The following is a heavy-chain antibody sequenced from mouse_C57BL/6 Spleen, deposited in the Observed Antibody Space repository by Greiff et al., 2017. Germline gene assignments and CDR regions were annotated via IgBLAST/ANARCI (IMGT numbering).Heavy chain of an antibody. CDR1: GFTFSNYW. CDR2: IRLKSDNYAT. CDR3: TVGSGYVSLAY. V-gene: IGHV6-3*01. Sequence: EVKLMESGGGLVQPGGSMKLSCVASGFTFSNYWMNWVRQSPEKGLEWVAPIRLKSDNYATHYAESVKGRFTISRDDSKSSVYLQMNNLRAEDTGIYYCTVGSGYVSLAYWGQGTLVTVSA. J-gene: IGHJ3*01. D-gene: IGHD3-2*02.